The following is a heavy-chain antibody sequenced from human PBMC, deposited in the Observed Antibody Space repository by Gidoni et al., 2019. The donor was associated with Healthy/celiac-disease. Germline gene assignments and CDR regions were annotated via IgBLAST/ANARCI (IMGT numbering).Heavy chain of an antibody. CDR1: GSTFTSYG. J-gene: IGHJ4*02. CDR2: ISAYNGNT. Sequence: QVQLVQYGAEVKKPGASVKVSCKASGSTFTSYGISWVRQAPGQGLEWMGWISAYNGNTNYAQKLQGRVTLTTDTSTSTAYMELRSLRSDDTAVYYCARVARYYDSSGYSFDYWGQGTLVTVSS. CDR3: ARVARYYDSSGYSFDY. V-gene: IGHV1-18*01. D-gene: IGHD3-22*01.